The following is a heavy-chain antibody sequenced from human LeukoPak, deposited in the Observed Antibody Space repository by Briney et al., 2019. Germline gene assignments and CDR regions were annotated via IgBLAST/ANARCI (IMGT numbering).Heavy chain of an antibody. CDR1: GFTFDDYA. CDR2: ISWNSGSI. CDR3: ARAKTGYSSSCFAY. J-gene: IGHJ4*02. Sequence: GGSLRLSCAASGFTFDDYAMHWVRQAPGKGLEWVSGISWNSGSIGYADSVKGRFTISRDNAKNSLYLQMNSLRAEDMALYYCARAKTGYSSSCFAYWGQGTLSPSPQ. D-gene: IGHD6-13*01. V-gene: IGHV3-9*03.